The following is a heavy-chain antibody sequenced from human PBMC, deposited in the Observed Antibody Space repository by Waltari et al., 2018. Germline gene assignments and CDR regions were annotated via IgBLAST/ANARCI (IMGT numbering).Heavy chain of an antibody. CDR3: TRDSGQGLDF. D-gene: IGHD3-10*01. Sequence: EVQLVESGGGLVQSGGSLRLPCGASGSTFRTHWMHWVRQAPGKGLLWVSRINSDGTGTSHADSVKGRFTMSRDNAKNTLYLQMNSLRVEDTAVYYCTRDSGQGLDFWGQGTLVTVSS. J-gene: IGHJ4*02. CDR1: GSTFRTHW. CDR2: INSDGTGT. V-gene: IGHV3-74*01.